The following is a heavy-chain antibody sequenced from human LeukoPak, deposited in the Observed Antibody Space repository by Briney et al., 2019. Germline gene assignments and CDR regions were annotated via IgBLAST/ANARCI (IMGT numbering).Heavy chain of an antibody. V-gene: IGHV4-61*02. Sequence: SETLSLTCTVSGGSISSGSYYWSWIRQPAGKGLEWIGRIYTSGSTNYNPSLKSRVTISVDTSKNQFSLKLSSVTAADTAVYYCARVHLSSRGYSDYYYMDVWGKGTTVTVSS. D-gene: IGHD2-2*01. CDR1: GGSISSGSYY. CDR3: ARVHLSSRGYSDYYYMDV. J-gene: IGHJ6*03. CDR2: IYTSGST.